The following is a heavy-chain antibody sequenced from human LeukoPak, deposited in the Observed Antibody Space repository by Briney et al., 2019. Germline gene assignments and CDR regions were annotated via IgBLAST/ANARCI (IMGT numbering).Heavy chain of an antibody. CDR2: INHSGST. V-gene: IGHV4-34*01. CDR3: ARYHGSWYFFDY. CDR1: GGSFSGYY. Sequence: SETLSLTCAVYGGSFSGYYWSWIRQPPGKGLEWIGEINHSGSTNYNPSLKSRVTISVDTSKNQFSLKLSSVTAADTAVYYCARYHGSWYFFDYWGQGTLVTVSS. J-gene: IGHJ4*02. D-gene: IGHD6-13*01.